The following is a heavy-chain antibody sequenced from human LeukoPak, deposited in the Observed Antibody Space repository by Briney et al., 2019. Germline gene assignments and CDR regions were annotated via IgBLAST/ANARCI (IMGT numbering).Heavy chain of an antibody. CDR2: VSYDGSNK. CDR3: ARIAMGGGEPVDY. J-gene: IGHJ4*02. D-gene: IGHD2-21*01. V-gene: IGHV3-30*04. CDR1: GFTFSSYA. Sequence: GGSLRLSCAASGFTFSSYAMHWVRQAPGKGLEWVAVVSYDGSNKYYADSVKGRFTISRDNSKNTLYLQMNSLRAEDTAVYYCARIAMGGGEPVDYWGQGTLVTVSS.